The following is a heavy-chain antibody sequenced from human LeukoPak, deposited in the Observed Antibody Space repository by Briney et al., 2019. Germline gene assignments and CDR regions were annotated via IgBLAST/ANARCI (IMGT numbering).Heavy chain of an antibody. D-gene: IGHD3-9*01. CDR1: GFTFSNYG. CDR2: ISFDGSNK. V-gene: IGHV3-30*03. Sequence: GGSLRLSCAASGFTFSNYGMHWVRQAPGKGLEWVAVISFDGSNKYYADSVKGRFTISRDNAKNSLYLQMNSLRAEDTAVYYCARVDILTYYYMDVWGKGTTVTVSS. J-gene: IGHJ6*03. CDR3: ARVDILTYYYMDV.